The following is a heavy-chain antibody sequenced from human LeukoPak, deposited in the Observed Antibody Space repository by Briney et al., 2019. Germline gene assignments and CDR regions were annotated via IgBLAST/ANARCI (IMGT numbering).Heavy chain of an antibody. D-gene: IGHD6-6*01. Sequence: GGSLRLPCAASGFAFSTYDMHWVRQATGKGLEWVSAIGVAGDTYYPGSVKGRFTISRENAKNSLYLQMNSLRAGDTAVYYCARGFVQAFDIWGQGTMVTVSS. V-gene: IGHV3-13*04. CDR3: ARGFVQAFDI. CDR1: GFAFSTYD. J-gene: IGHJ3*02. CDR2: IGVAGDT.